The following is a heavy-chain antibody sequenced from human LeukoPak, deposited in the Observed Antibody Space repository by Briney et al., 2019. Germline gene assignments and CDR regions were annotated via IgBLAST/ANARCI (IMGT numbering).Heavy chain of an antibody. CDR2: FNPNSGGT. CDR1: GYTFTGYS. Sequence: GASVKVSCKASGYTFTGYSIHWVRQAPGQGLEWMGWFNPNSGGTNYAQKFQDRVTMTRDTSINTAYMELSRLRFDDTAVYYCARGGGTISGVDDYWGQGTLVTVSS. D-gene: IGHD3-3*01. V-gene: IGHV1-2*02. CDR3: ARGGGTISGVDDY. J-gene: IGHJ4*02.